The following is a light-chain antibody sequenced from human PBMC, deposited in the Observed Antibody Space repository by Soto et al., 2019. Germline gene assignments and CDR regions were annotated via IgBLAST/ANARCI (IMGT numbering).Light chain of an antibody. CDR1: QSVSSSY. V-gene: IGKV3D-20*02. CDR2: GAS. CDR3: QQRSNWPPPT. Sequence: EIVLTQSPATLSLSPGERATLSCRASQSVSSSYLAWYQQKPGQAPRLLIYGASSRATGIPDRFSGSGSGTDFTLTISSLEPEDFAVYYCQQRSNWPPPTFGQGTRLEIK. J-gene: IGKJ5*01.